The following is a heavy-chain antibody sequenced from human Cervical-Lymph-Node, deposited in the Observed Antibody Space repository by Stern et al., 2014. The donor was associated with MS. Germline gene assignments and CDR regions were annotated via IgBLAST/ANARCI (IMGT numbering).Heavy chain of an antibody. CDR2: IDPSGGST. Sequence: QDQLVQSGAEVKKPGASVKVSCKASGYTFTSYYVHWVRQAPGEGLEWMGIIDPSGGSTSYAQKFQGRVTLTRDTSTSTVYMELNSLRSDDTAMYYCAREHTAMGFGYWGQGXLVTVSS. J-gene: IGHJ4*02. V-gene: IGHV1-46*01. CDR1: GYTFTSYY. CDR3: AREHTAMGFGY. D-gene: IGHD5-18*01.